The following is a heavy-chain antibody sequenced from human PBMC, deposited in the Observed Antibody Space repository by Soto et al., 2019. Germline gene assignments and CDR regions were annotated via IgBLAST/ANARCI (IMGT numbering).Heavy chain of an antibody. Sequence: SETLSLTCTVSGGSISSGGYYWSWIRQHPGKGLEWIGYIYYSGSTYYNPSLKRRVTISVDTSKNQFSLKLSSVTAADTAVYYCTTDSYINMPIVRFDYWGHGTLVTVSS. D-gene: IGHD2-2*01. J-gene: IGHJ4*01. CDR3: TTDSYINMPIVRFDY. CDR2: IYYSGST. V-gene: IGHV4-31*03. CDR1: GGSISSGGYY.